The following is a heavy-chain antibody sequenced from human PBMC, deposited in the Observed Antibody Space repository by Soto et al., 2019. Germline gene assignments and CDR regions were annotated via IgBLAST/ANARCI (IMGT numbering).Heavy chain of an antibody. J-gene: IGHJ5*02. D-gene: IGHD6-25*01. CDR3: TREFEGSVSWFDP. Sequence: GGSLRLSCAASGFTFSNYWMHWVRQAPGKGLVWVSRINRDGSSTSYADSVKGRFTISRDNAKNTLYVQMNSLRAEDTAVYYCTREFEGSVSWFDPWGQGTLVTVSS. V-gene: IGHV3-74*01. CDR1: GFTFSNYW. CDR2: INRDGSST.